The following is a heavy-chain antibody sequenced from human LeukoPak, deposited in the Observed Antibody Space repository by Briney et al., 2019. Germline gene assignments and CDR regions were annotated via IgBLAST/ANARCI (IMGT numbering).Heavy chain of an antibody. CDR2: ISSSGSTI. Sequence: GGSLRLSCAASEFTFSDYYMSWIRQAPGKGLEWVSYISSSGSTIYYADSVKGRFTISRDNAKNSLYLQMNSLRAEDTAVYYCARDKGPAAGSFVYFDYWGQGTLVTVSS. D-gene: IGHD6-13*01. V-gene: IGHV3-11*01. J-gene: IGHJ4*02. CDR1: EFTFSDYY. CDR3: ARDKGPAAGSFVYFDY.